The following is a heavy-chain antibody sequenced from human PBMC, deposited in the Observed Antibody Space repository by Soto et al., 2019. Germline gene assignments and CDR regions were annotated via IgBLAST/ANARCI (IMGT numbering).Heavy chain of an antibody. CDR2: ISYTGRT. Sequence: SETLSLTCTVSGGSISSDANFWSWIRQLPGRGLEWIGYISYTGRTYYTPSFNSRLTISLDTSKNLFSLRLSAVTAADTAVYFCARGSFSSSSSWFDPWGQGTLVTVSS. CDR3: ARGSFSSSSSWFDP. D-gene: IGHD6-6*01. CDR1: GGSISSDANF. J-gene: IGHJ5*02. V-gene: IGHV4-31*03.